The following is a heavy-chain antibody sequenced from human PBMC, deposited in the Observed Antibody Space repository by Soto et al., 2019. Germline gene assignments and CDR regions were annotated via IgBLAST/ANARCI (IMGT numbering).Heavy chain of an antibody. CDR3: AKDKGEDIVVVPAAYPLDY. J-gene: IGHJ4*02. CDR1: GFTFSSYG. V-gene: IGHV3-30*18. Sequence: QVQLVESGGGVVQPGRSLRLSCAASGFTFSSYGMHWVRQAPGKGLEWVAVISYDGSNKYYADSVKGRFTISRDNSKNTLYLQMNSLRAEDTAVYYCAKDKGEDIVVVPAAYPLDYWGQGTLVTVSS. D-gene: IGHD2-2*01. CDR2: ISYDGSNK.